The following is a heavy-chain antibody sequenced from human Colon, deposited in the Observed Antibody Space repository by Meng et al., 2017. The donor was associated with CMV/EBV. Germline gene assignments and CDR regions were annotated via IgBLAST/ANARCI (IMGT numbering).Heavy chain of an antibody. J-gene: IGHJ4*02. CDR2: VYYSGAA. CDR1: GDSLRSHY. CDR3: ARGIGHASNNTHDY. V-gene: IGHV4-59*11. D-gene: IGHD1/OR15-1a*01. Sequence: GSLRLSCTVSGDSLRSHYGSWIRQPPGKGLEWMGYVYYSGAATYTPSLRSRLSISVDMSKNQVYLTLRSVTAADTAMYFCARGIGHASNNTHDYWGQGTLVTVSS.